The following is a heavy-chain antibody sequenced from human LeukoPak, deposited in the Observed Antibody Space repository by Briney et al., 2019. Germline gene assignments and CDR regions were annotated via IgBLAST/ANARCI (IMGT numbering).Heavy chain of an antibody. CDR3: ARGHYGSGSY. Sequence: GGSLRLSCAASGFTFSSYSMTWVRQAPGKGLEWVSSISSSSSYIYYADSVKGRFTISGDNAKNSLYLQMNSLRAEDTAVYYCARGHYGSGSYWGQGTLVTVSS. V-gene: IGHV3-21*01. D-gene: IGHD3-10*01. CDR2: ISSSSSYI. CDR1: GFTFSSYS. J-gene: IGHJ4*02.